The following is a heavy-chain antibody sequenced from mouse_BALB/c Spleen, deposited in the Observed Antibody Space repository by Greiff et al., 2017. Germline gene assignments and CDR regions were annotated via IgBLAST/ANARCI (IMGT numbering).Heavy chain of an antibody. CDR3: ARHDGLGYYFDY. V-gene: IGHV5-12-2*01. J-gene: IGHJ2*01. Sequence: DVKLVESGGGLVQPGGSLKLSCAASGFTFSSYTMSWVRQTPEKRLEWVAYISNGGGSTYYPDTVKGRFTISRDNAKNTLYLQMSSLKSEDTAMYYCARHDGLGYYFDYWGQGTTLTVSS. CDR1: GFTFSSYT. D-gene: IGHD3-1*01. CDR2: ISNGGGST.